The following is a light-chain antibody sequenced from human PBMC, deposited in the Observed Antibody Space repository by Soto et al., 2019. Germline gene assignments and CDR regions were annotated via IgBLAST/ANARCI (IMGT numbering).Light chain of an antibody. CDR3: AVWDDSLNGPV. J-gene: IGLJ2*01. Sequence: QPVLTQPPSASGTPGQRVTISCSGSSSNIGRNTVNWYQQLPGTAPKLLIYLNNERPSGVPDRISGSKSGTSASLAISGLQSEDESDYYCAVWDDSLNGPVFGGGTKVTVL. CDR2: LNN. CDR1: SSNIGRNT. V-gene: IGLV1-44*01.